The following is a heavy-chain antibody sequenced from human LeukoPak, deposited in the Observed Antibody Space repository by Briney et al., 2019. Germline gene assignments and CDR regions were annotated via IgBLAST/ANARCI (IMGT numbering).Heavy chain of an antibody. J-gene: IGHJ4*02. CDR1: GYSISSGFY. V-gene: IGHV4-38-2*02. CDR3: ARGVGLTQGGTFDY. CDR2: IYHSGST. Sequence: SSETLSLTCTVSGYSISSGFYWGWIRQPPGKGLEWIGSIYHSGSTHYNSSLKSRATISVDTSKNQLSLKLSSVTAADTAVYYCARGVGLTQGGTFDYWGQGTLVTVSS. D-gene: IGHD1-26*01.